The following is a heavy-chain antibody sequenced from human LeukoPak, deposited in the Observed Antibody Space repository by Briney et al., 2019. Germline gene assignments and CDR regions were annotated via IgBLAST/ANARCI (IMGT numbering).Heavy chain of an antibody. CDR1: GFTFSSYW. CDR3: ARGGGLDV. CDR2: INHNGNVN. V-gene: IGHV3-7*03. J-gene: IGHJ6*02. D-gene: IGHD3-16*01. Sequence: GGSLRLSCAASGFTFSSYWMNWARQAPGKGLEWVASINHNGNVNYYVDSVKGRFTISRDKAKNSLYLQMSNLRAEDTAVYFCARGGGLDVWGQGATVTVSS.